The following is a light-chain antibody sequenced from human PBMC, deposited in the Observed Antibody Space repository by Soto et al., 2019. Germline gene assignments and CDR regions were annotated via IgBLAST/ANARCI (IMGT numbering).Light chain of an antibody. Sequence: DIQMTQSPSSLSASVGDRVTITHRASQSISSYLNWYQQKPGKAPKLLIYAASSLQSGVPSRFSGSGSGTDFTLTISGLQPEDLATYYCQSYNTARPTFGQGTRLAI. J-gene: IGKJ5*01. CDR2: AAS. CDR3: QSYNTARPT. CDR1: QSISSY. V-gene: IGKV1-39*01.